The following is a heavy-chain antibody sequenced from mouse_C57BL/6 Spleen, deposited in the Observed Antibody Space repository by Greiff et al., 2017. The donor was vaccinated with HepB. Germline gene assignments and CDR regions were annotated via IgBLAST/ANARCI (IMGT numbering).Heavy chain of an antibody. Sequence: QVQLQQSGAELVRPGASVKMSCKASGYTFTSYNLHWVKQTPGQGLEWIGAIYPGNGDTSYNQKFKGKATLTVDKSSSTAYMQLSSLTSEDSAVYFCARPYYYGSSYAMDYWGQGTSVTVSS. J-gene: IGHJ4*01. V-gene: IGHV1-12*01. D-gene: IGHD1-1*01. CDR1: GYTFTSYN. CDR2: IYPGNGDT. CDR3: ARPYYYGSSYAMDY.